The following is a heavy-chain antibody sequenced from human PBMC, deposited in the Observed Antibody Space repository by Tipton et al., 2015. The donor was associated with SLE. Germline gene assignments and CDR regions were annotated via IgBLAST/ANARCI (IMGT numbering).Heavy chain of an antibody. V-gene: IGHV3-23*01. Sequence: SLRLSCAASGFTFSSYAMSWVRQAPGKGLEWVSAISGSGGSTYYADSVKGRFTISRDNSKNTLYLQMNSLRAKDTAVYYCARHGALKDAFDISGQGTMVTVSS. J-gene: IGHJ3*02. CDR3: ARHGALKDAFDI. CDR2: ISGSGGST. CDR1: GFTFSSYA. D-gene: IGHD1-26*01.